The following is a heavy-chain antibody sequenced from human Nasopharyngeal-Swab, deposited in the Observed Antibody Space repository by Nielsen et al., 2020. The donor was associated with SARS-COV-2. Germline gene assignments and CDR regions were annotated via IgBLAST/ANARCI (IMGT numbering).Heavy chain of an antibody. CDR1: GGSVTNYY. CDR2: IYNRGST. D-gene: IGHD3-10*01. V-gene: IGHV4-59*02. CDR3: ARDGSAALGGWFDP. Sequence: GSLRLSCTVSGGSVTNYYWSWIRQAPGKGLEWIGYIYNRGSTNYNPSLRSRVTISADTSNTQFSLKLISVTAEDTAVYYCARDGSAALGGWFDPWGHGILVTVSS. J-gene: IGHJ5*02.